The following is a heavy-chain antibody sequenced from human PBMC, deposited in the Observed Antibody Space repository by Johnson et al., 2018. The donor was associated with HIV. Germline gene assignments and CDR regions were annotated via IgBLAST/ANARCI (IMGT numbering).Heavy chain of an antibody. J-gene: IGHJ3*02. CDR3: ARYSGSYLPDAFDI. Sequence: QMQLVESGGGVVQPGGSLTLSCAASGFAFNAYGMHWVRQAPGKGLQWVTFIRYDGSNKYYADSVNGRFTISRDNSKNTLYLQMNSLRAEDTAVYYCARYSGSYLPDAFDIWGQGTMVTVSS. V-gene: IGHV3-30*02. CDR1: GFAFNAYG. CDR2: IRYDGSNK. D-gene: IGHD1-26*01.